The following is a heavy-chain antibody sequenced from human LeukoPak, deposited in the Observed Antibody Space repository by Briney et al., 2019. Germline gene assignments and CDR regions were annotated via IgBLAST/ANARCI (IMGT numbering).Heavy chain of an antibody. D-gene: IGHD3-22*01. CDR1: GLTLSGAA. Sequence: PGGSLRLSCAASGLTLSGAAMHWGRQAPEKGLEWVSYIGPSSDNINYADSVKRRFTVSRDNAKNSLYLQMNSLRAEDTAVYYCARVNPTTSGFYAYWGQGTLVTVSS. CDR2: IGPSSDNI. J-gene: IGHJ4*02. V-gene: IGHV3-48*04. CDR3: ARVNPTTSGFYAY.